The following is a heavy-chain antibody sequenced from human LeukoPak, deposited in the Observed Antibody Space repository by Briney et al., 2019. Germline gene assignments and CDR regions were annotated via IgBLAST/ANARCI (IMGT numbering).Heavy chain of an antibody. V-gene: IGHV3-23*01. D-gene: IGHD3-16*01. CDR1: GFSLTNYA. CDR2: FNGGGTYS. CDR3: AREDARDGGYFDY. J-gene: IGHJ4*02. Sequence: PGGSLRLSCAASGFSLTNYAMGWVRQAPGKGLEWLSTFNGGGTYSHHADSVKGRLAMSRDTSKNTVYLQMNSLRAEDTAMYCAREDARDGGYFDYWAQGTLVTVSS.